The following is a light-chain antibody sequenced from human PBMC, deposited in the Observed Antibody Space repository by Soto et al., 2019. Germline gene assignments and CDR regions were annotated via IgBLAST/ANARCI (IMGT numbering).Light chain of an antibody. CDR3: QQHSNWPRT. Sequence: AQSPGTLSLSPGVRATLSCVSSHDVSSRYLAWYQQKPGQAPRLLIHGSSTRATGIPARFSGSGSGTEFTLTISGLQSEDIAVYYCQQHSNWPRTFGQGTKVDNK. CDR2: GSS. J-gene: IGKJ1*01. CDR1: HDVSSRY. V-gene: IGKV3-15*01.